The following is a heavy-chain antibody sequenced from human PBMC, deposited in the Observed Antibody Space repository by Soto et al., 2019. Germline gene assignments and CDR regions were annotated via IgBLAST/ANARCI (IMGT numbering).Heavy chain of an antibody. CDR3: ARSVVRGVFDF. Sequence: EVQVVESGGGLVQPGGSLRLSCAASAFTVSINYMSWVRQAPGKGLEWVSLIYNGGSTYYIDSVKGRITISRDNSKNTLYLQMNSLRAEDTAVYYCARSVVRGVFDFWGQGILVTVSS. J-gene: IGHJ4*02. CDR1: AFTVSINY. CDR2: IYNGGST. D-gene: IGHD3-10*01. V-gene: IGHV3-66*01.